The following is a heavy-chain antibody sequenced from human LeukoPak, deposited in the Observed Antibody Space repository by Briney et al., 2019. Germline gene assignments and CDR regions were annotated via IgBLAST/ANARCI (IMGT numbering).Heavy chain of an antibody. CDR1: GFTFSSYS. Sequence: GGSLRLSCAASGFTFSSYSMTWVRQAPGKGLEWVSSISSSNSYIYYADSVKGRFTISRDNAKNSLYLQMNSLRAEDTAVYYCASDPLDYDSSGYHNWGQGTLVTVSS. CDR3: ASDPLDYDSSGYHN. V-gene: IGHV3-21*01. D-gene: IGHD3-22*01. CDR2: ISSSNSYI. J-gene: IGHJ4*02.